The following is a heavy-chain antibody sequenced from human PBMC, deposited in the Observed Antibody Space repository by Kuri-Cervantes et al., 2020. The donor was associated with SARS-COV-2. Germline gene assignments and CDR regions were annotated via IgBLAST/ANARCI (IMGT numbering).Heavy chain of an antibody. Sequence: SQTLSLTCAVYGGSFSGYYWSWIRQPPGKGLEWIGIIYHRGSSYYNPSLRSRVTVSVDTSKNQFSLKLSSVTAADTAVYYCARRGAGSSSAAFDIWGQGTMVTVSS. J-gene: IGHJ3*02. CDR3: ARRGAGSSSAAFDI. D-gene: IGHD6-6*01. V-gene: IGHV4-34*01. CDR2: IYHRGSS. CDR1: GGSFSGYY.